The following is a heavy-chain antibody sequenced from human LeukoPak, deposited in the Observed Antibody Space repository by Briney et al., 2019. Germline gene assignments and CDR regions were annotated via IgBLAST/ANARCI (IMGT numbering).Heavy chain of an antibody. J-gene: IGHJ3*02. CDR1: GFTFSSYS. D-gene: IGHD2-2*01. V-gene: IGHV3-48*01. CDR3: AKDGTVPAAIVHDAFDI. Sequence: GGSLRLSCAASGFTFSSYSMNWVRQAPGKGLEWVSYISSSSSTIYYADSVKGRFTISRDNSKNTLYLQMNSLRAEDTAVYYCAKDGTVPAAIVHDAFDIWGQGTMVTVSS. CDR2: ISSSSSTI.